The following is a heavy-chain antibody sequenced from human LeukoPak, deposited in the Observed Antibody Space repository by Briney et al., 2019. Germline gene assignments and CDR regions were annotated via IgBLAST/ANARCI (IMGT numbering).Heavy chain of an antibody. CDR2: IKEDGREK. Sequence: GGSLRLSCATSGFTFSSSWMSWVRQAPGKGLECVANIKEDGREKYYVGSVKGRFTISRDNAKNSLYLQMSSLRAEDTAVYYCARGGRPDYWGQGTLVTVSS. V-gene: IGHV3-7*01. D-gene: IGHD3-10*01. J-gene: IGHJ4*02. CDR1: GFTFSSSW. CDR3: ARGGRPDY.